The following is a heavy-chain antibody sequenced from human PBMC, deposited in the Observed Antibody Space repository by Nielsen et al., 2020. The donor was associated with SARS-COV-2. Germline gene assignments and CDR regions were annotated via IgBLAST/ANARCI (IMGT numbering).Heavy chain of an antibody. CDR2: INHSGST. V-gene: IGHV4-34*01. CDR1: GGSFSGYY. D-gene: IGHD5-18*01. J-gene: IGHJ4*02. Sequence: SETLSLTCAVYGGSFSGYYWSWIRQPPGKGLEWIGEINHSGSTNYNPSLKSRVTTSVDTSKNQFSLKLSSVTAADTAVYYCARVGGYSYGYSDFDYWGQGTLVTVSS. CDR3: ARVGGYSYGYSDFDY.